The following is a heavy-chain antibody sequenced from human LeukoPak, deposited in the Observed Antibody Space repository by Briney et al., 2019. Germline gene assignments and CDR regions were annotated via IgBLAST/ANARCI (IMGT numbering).Heavy chain of an antibody. Sequence: SETLSLTCTVSDDSFSSNSYYWAWIRQPPGKGLEWIGYIYYSGSTNYNPSLKSRVTISVDTSKNQFSLKLSSVTAADTAVYYCARERSMVRGVSWFDPWGQGTLVTVSS. CDR2: IYYSGST. CDR1: DDSFSSNSYY. J-gene: IGHJ5*02. V-gene: IGHV4-61*01. D-gene: IGHD3-10*01. CDR3: ARERSMVRGVSWFDP.